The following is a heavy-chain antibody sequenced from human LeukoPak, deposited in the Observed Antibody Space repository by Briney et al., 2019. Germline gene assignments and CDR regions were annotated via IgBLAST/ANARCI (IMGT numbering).Heavy chain of an antibody. CDR3: ARDLKFGAAAGTGILGH. Sequence: GGSLRLSCTASGFTFGDYGMSWVRQAPGKGLEWVGFIRSKAYGGTTEYAASVKGRFSISRDDSKSIAYLQMNSLKTEDTAVYYCARDLKFGAAAGTGILGHWGQGTLVTVSS. D-gene: IGHD6-13*01. J-gene: IGHJ4*02. CDR1: GFTFGDYG. CDR2: IRSKAYGGTT. V-gene: IGHV3-49*04.